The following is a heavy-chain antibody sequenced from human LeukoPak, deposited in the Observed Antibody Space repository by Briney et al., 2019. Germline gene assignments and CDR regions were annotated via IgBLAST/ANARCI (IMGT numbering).Heavy chain of an antibody. J-gene: IGHJ4*02. CDR3: ARDSSRMRYYDSSGPDSEHYFDY. V-gene: IGHV3-30-3*01. D-gene: IGHD3-22*01. CDR2: ISYDGSNK. Sequence: GGSLRLSCAASGFTFSSYAMHWVRQAPGKGLEWVAVISYDGSNKYYADSVKGRFTISRDNSKNTLYLQMNSLRAEDTAVYYCARDSSRMRYYDSSGPDSEHYFDYWGQGTLVAVSS. CDR1: GFTFSSYA.